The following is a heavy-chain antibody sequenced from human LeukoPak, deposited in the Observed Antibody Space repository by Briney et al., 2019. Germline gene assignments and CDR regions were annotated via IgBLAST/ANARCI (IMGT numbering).Heavy chain of an antibody. CDR2: ISSSSSYI. D-gene: IGHD6-19*01. V-gene: IGHV3-21*01. CDR1: EFSVGSNY. Sequence: GGSLRLSCAASEFSVGSNYMTWVRQAPGKGLEWVSSISSSSSYIYYADSVKGRFTISRDNAKNSLYLQMNSLRAEDTAVYYCASLAVAGTGYYFDYWGQGTLVTVSS. CDR3: ASLAVAGTGYYFDY. J-gene: IGHJ4*02.